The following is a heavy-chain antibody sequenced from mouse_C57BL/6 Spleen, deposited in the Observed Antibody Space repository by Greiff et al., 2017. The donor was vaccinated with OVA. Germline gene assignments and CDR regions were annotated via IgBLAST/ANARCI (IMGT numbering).Heavy chain of an antibody. Sequence: QVQLQQPGAELVKPGASVKLSCKASGYTFTSYWMQWVKQRPGQGLEWIGEIDPSDSYTNYNQKFKGKATLTVDTSSSTAYMQLSSLTSEDSAVYYCARDPHGKRHCDYWGQGTTLTVSS. CDR2: IDPSDSYT. CDR1: GYTFTSYW. CDR3: ARDPHGKRHCDY. V-gene: IGHV1-50*01. J-gene: IGHJ2*01. D-gene: IGHD1-1*01.